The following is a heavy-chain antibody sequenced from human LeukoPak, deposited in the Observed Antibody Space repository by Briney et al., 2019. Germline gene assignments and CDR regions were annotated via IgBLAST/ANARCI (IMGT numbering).Heavy chain of an antibody. CDR2: IIPIFGTA. CDR3: ARGTIFGPGAYYYYMDV. CDR1: GGTFSSYA. Sequence: SVKVSCKASGGTFSSYAISWVRQAPGQGLEWMGGIIPIFGTANYAQKFQGRVTITTDESTSTAYMELSSLRSEDTAVYYCARGTIFGPGAYYYYMDVWGKGTTVTVSS. D-gene: IGHD3-3*01. V-gene: IGHV1-69*05. J-gene: IGHJ6*03.